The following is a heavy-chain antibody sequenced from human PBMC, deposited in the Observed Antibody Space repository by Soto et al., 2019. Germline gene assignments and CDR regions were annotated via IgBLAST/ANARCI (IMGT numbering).Heavy chain of an antibody. CDR2: IYWDDDK. CDR1: GFSLSTSGVG. V-gene: IGHV2-5*02. CDR3: AHSGLGSGYYYFDY. D-gene: IGHD3-3*01. Sequence: QITLKESGPTLVKPTQTLTLTCTFSGFSLSTSGVGVGWIRQPPGKALEWLARIYWDDDKRYSPSLKSRLTIHKDTSKNQVVLTMTNMDPVDTATYYCAHSGLGSGYYYFDYWGQGTLVTVSS. J-gene: IGHJ4*02.